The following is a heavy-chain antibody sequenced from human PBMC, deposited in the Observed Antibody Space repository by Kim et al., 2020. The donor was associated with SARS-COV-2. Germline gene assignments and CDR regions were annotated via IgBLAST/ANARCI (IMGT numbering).Heavy chain of an antibody. CDR3: ARASYGWFGESLSYYYYGMDV. D-gene: IGHD3-10*01. Sequence: SVKVSCKASGGTFSSYAISWVRQAPGQGLEWMGGIIPIFGTANYAQKFQGRVTITADESTSTAYMELSSLRSEDTAVYYCARASYGWFGESLSYYYYGMDVWGQGTTSTVSS. CDR1: GGTFSSYA. CDR2: IIPIFGTA. V-gene: IGHV1-69*13. J-gene: IGHJ6*02.